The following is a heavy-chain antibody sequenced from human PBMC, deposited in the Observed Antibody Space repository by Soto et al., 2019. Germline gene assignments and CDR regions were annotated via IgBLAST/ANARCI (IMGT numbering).Heavy chain of an antibody. D-gene: IGHD5-18*01. CDR1: GGSVSSGSYY. Sequence: PSETLSLTCTVSGGSVSSGSYYWSWIRQPPGKGLEWIGYIYYSGSTNYNPSLKSRVTISVDTSKNQFSLKLSSVTAADTAVYYCARDRVDTAMVFDYWGQGTLVTVSS. V-gene: IGHV4-61*01. CDR3: ARDRVDTAMVFDY. CDR2: IYYSGST. J-gene: IGHJ4*02.